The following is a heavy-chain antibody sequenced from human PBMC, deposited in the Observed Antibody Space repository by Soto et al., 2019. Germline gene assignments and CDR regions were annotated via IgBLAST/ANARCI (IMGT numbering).Heavy chain of an antibody. V-gene: IGHV3-23*01. CDR1: GFSVSTYG. D-gene: IGHD1-1*01. J-gene: IGHJ5*02. CDR2: VSGGSGAT. CDR3: TRWNGYGDL. Sequence: DVQILESGGGLVEPGGSLRLSCAASGFSVSTYGVTLVRQGPCKGLEWVSGVSGGSGATHYRDSVKARFTITTDYPENTAYLQMNSLRVEDTAVYYCTRWNGYGDLWGQGILVTVS.